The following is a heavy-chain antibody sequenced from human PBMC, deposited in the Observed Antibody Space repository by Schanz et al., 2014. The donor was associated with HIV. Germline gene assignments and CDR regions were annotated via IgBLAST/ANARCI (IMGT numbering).Heavy chain of an antibody. CDR3: ARVANWDYYGMDV. V-gene: IGHV3-33*01. CDR2: IGYDGSNI. CDR1: GFNFITYG. D-gene: IGHD3-16*01. Sequence: QVQLVESGGGVVQPGTSLRLSCVASGFNFITYGMHWVRQAPGKGLEWVAIIGYDGSNIYYAASVKGRFTVSRDKAKNSLYLQMNSLRDEDTAVYYCARVANWDYYGMDVWGRGTTVIVSS. J-gene: IGHJ6*02.